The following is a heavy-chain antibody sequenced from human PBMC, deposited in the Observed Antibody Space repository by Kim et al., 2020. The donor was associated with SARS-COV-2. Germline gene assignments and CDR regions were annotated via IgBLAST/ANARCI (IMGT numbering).Heavy chain of an antibody. CDR3: VKDRSPGGGEPSTYFFDY. Sequence: GGSLRLSCSASGFTFSSYAMHWVRQAPGKAPEYLTAINNNGGQKYYADSLWGRITISRDNSKNTLYLEMSTVKAEDTAVYYCVKDRSPGGGEPSTYFFDYWGQGTLVTVSS. J-gene: IGHJ4*02. CDR1: GFTFSSYA. D-gene: IGHD3-16*01. CDR2: INNNGGQK. V-gene: IGHV3-64D*06.